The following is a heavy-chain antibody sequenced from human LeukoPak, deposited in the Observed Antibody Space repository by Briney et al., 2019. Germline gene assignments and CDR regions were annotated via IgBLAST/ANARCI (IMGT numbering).Heavy chain of an antibody. J-gene: IGHJ4*02. V-gene: IGHV3-30-3*01. D-gene: IGHD5-18*01. CDR3: ARDAIQLWAY. CDR2: ISYDGSNK. CDR1: GFTFSSYA. Sequence: PGGSLRLSCAASGFTFSSYAMHWVRQAPGKGLEWVAVISYDGSNKYYADSVKGRFTISRDNSKNTLYLQMNSLRAEDTAVYYCARDAIQLWAYWGQGTLVTVSS.